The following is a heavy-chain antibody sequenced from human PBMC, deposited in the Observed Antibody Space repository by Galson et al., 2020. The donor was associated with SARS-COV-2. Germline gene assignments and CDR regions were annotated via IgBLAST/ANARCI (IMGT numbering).Heavy chain of an antibody. CDR2: VFYSGST. V-gene: IGHV4-39*07. Sequence: ASETLSLTCSVSAGSISSGHYYWGWIRQPPGKGLEWIGSVFYSGSTHYNPSLKSRAIISVDTSKNQFSLRLTSATAADTAVYYCARVGLKGVSGSGGYFDQSWFDPWGQGTLVTVSS. D-gene: IGHD3-10*01. CDR3: ARVGLKGVSGSGGYFDQSWFDP. J-gene: IGHJ5*02. CDR1: AGSISSGHYY.